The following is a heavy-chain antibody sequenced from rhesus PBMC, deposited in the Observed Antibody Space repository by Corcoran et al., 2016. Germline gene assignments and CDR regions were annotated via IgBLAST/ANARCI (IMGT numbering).Heavy chain of an antibody. CDR3: ARGASGWSDNSLDV. V-gene: IGHV4-73*01. CDR2: IDGNSATT. D-gene: IGHD6S26*01. CDR1: GGSISGFYC. J-gene: IGHJ5-2*01. Sequence: QVTLQQWGEGLMTPSETLSLTCAVYGGSISGFYCWTCLPRAPGKGLGWIGNIDGNSATTNYSPTLKNRVTISKDTFKNQLSLRLYSVTAADTAAYYCARGASGWSDNSLDVWGPGVLVTVSS.